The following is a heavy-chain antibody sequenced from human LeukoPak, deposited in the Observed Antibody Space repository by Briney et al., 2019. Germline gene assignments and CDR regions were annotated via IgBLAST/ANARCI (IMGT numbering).Heavy chain of an antibody. CDR3: ARGSTLIRGFDY. D-gene: IGHD3-10*01. V-gene: IGHV4-59*01. CDR2: IYYSGST. J-gene: IGHJ4*02. CDR1: GGSISSYY. Sequence: SETLSLTCTVSGGSISSYYWNWVRQPPGKGLEWIGYIYYSGSTNYNPSLKSRVTISADTSKNQLSLKLSSVTAADTAVYYCARGSTLIRGFDYWGQGTLVAASS.